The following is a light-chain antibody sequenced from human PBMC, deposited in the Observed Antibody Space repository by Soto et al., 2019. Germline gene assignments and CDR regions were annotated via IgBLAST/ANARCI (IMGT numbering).Light chain of an antibody. CDR3: QQYGSSLTWT. CDR1: QSVISNY. V-gene: IGKV3-20*01. CDR2: AAS. Sequence: EVVLTQSPGTVSLSPGERVTLSCRASQSVISNYLAWYQQRPGQAPRLLIYAASSRATGIPDRFSGSGSGTDFTLSISSLEPEDFAVYYCQQYGSSLTWTFGQGTKVEIK. J-gene: IGKJ1*01.